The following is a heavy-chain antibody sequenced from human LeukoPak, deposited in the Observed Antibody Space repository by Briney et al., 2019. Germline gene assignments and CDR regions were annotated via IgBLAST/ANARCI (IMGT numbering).Heavy chain of an antibody. J-gene: IGHJ4*02. V-gene: IGHV4-39*01. D-gene: IGHD7-27*01. CDR2: IYYSGST. CDR1: GGSISSSSYH. Sequence: SETLSLTCTVSGGSISSSSYHWGWIRQPPGKGLEWIGSIYYSGSTYYNPSLKSRVTISVDTSKNQFSLKLSSVTAADTAVYYCGRTGDLSDYWGQGTLVTVSS. CDR3: GRTGDLSDY.